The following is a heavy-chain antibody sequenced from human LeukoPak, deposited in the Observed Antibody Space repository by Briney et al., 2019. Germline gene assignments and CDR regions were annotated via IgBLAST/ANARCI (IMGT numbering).Heavy chain of an antibody. J-gene: IGHJ4*02. D-gene: IGHD2-15*01. V-gene: IGHV3-15*01. Sequence: GGSLRLSCAASGFTFNNAWMSWVRQAPGKGLEWVGRIKGKTDGGTSDYAAPLKGRFTISRDDSKNTLYLQMNSLKTEDTAVYYCTTGYCSGSSCWSLGYWGQGTLVTVSS. CDR1: GFTFNNAW. CDR2: IKGKTDGGTS. CDR3: TTGYCSGSSCWSLGY.